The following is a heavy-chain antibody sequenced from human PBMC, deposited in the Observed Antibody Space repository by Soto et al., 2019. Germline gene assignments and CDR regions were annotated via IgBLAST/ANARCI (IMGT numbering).Heavy chain of an antibody. J-gene: IGHJ4*02. V-gene: IGHV3-49*03. CDR3: TRVLGYCSSTSCYRVGHFDY. CDR2: IRSKAYGGTT. D-gene: IGHD2-2*02. Sequence: GGSLRLSCTASGFTFGDYAMSWFRQAPGKGLEWVGFIRSKAYGGTTEYAASVKGGFTISRDDSKSIAYLQMNSLKTEDTAVYYCTRVLGYCSSTSCYRVGHFDYWGPGTLVTVSS. CDR1: GFTFGDYA.